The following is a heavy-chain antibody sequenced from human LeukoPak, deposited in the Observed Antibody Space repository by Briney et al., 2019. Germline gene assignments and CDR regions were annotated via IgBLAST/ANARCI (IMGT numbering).Heavy chain of an antibody. CDR1: GFTFSSYG. D-gene: IGHD6-19*01. V-gene: IGHV3-30*03. CDR3: ASPDAGGDSTGRPFDC. CDR2: ISFAVSHK. Sequence: SLKISCAASGFTFSSYGMHWVRQAPGKGLEWLAVISFAVSHKFYADSVKGRFTISRDNSKSTLFLEMNSLRAEDTAVYYCASPDAGGDSTGRPFDCWGQGTPVTVSS. J-gene: IGHJ4*02.